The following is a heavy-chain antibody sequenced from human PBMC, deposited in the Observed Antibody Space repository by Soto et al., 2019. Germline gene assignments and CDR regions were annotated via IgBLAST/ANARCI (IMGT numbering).Heavy chain of an antibody. V-gene: IGHV4-38-2*01. CDR2: IHYSGST. D-gene: IGHD2-8*01. CDR1: GYSISSGYY. CDR3: ARHEGNGNVWPLDY. J-gene: IGHJ4*02. Sequence: SETLSLTCAVSGYSISSGYYWAWIRQSPGKGLEWIGNIHYSGSTYYMPSLRSRVTLSVDTSKNQFSLRLTSVTAEDTAVYYCARHEGNGNVWPLDYWGQGILVTVSS.